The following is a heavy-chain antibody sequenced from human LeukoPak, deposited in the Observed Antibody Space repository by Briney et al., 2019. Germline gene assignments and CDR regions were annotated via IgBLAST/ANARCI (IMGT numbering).Heavy chain of an antibody. CDR3: ARDDDYYDSSGYYYDYFDY. V-gene: IGHV3-11*01. D-gene: IGHD3-22*01. CDR2: ISSSGSTI. Sequence: GGSLRLSCAASGFTFSNYYMSWIRQAPGKGLEWVSYISSSGSTIYYADSVKGRFTISRDNAKNSLYLQMNSLRAEDTAVYYCARDDDYYDSSGYYYDYFDYWGQGTLVTVSS. J-gene: IGHJ4*02. CDR1: GFTFSNYY.